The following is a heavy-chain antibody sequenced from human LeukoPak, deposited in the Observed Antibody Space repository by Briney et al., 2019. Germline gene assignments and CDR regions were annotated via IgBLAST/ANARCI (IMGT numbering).Heavy chain of an antibody. CDR1: GFTFSSYA. V-gene: IGHV3-30*04. CDR2: ISYAGSNE. J-gene: IGHJ4*02. CDR3: TRGDSSGYYYAPPDY. D-gene: IGHD3-22*01. Sequence: RRSLRFSCAASGFTFSSYAMHWVRQAPGKGLEWVAVISYAGSNEYYADSVKGRFTISRDNSKNTLYLQMNSLRAEDTAVYYCTRGDSSGYYYAPPDYWGQGTLVTVSS.